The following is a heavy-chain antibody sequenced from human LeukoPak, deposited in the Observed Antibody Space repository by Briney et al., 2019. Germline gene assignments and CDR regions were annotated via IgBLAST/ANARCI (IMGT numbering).Heavy chain of an antibody. J-gene: IGHJ4*02. V-gene: IGHV4-39*01. D-gene: IGHD2-15*01. Sequence: SETLSLTCTVSGGSISSSAYHWGWIRQPPGKGLEWIGSIHNSGSTYYNPSLKSRVTISVRTSKNQFSLKLSSVTAADTALYYCARLWSTYCSGGNCPHQPNYWGQGTLVTVSS. CDR2: IHNSGST. CDR1: GGSISSSAYH. CDR3: ARLWSTYCSGGNCPHQPNY.